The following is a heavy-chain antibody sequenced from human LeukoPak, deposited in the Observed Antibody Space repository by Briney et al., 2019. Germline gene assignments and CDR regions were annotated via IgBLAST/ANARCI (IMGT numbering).Heavy chain of an antibody. Sequence: ASVKVSFKASGGTFSSYAISWVRQAPGQGLEWMGGIIPIFGTANYAQKFQGKVTITTDESTSTAYMELSSLRSEDTAVYYCARGDILTGYYKYYYYYYMDVWGKGTTVTVSS. CDR2: IIPIFGTA. CDR1: GGTFSSYA. CDR3: ARGDILTGYYKYYYYYYMDV. D-gene: IGHD3-9*01. J-gene: IGHJ6*03. V-gene: IGHV1-69*05.